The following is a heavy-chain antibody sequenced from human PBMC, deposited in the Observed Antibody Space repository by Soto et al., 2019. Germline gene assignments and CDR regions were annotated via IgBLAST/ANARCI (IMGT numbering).Heavy chain of an antibody. CDR1: GFIVSDSY. V-gene: IGHV3-53*01. Sequence: GGSLRLSCAASGFIVSDSYMIWVRQAPGKGLEWVSVIYSGGSTYYADSVKGRFTISRDNTKNTMYLQMNSLGAEDTAVYYCARGIGEYYSYGMDVWGQGTTVTVSS. CDR2: IYSGGST. J-gene: IGHJ6*02. CDR3: ARGIGEYYSYGMDV. D-gene: IGHD2-15*01.